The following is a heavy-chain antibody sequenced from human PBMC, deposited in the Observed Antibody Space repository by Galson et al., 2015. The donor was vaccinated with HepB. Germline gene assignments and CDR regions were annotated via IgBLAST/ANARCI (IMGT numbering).Heavy chain of an antibody. Sequence: CAISGDSVASNSATWNWIRQSPSRGLEWLGRTYYRSKWYNDYALSVKSRITTNPDTSKNQFSLQLNSVTPEDTAVYYCARDYYDSSGYYSYAVDIWGQGTMVTVSS. CDR3: ARDYYDSSGYYSYAVDI. CDR2: TYYRSKWYN. J-gene: IGHJ3*02. CDR1: GDSVASNSAT. D-gene: IGHD3-22*01. V-gene: IGHV6-1*01.